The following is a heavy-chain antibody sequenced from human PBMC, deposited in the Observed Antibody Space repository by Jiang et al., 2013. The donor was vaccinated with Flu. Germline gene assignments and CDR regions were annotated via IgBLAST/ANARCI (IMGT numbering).Heavy chain of an antibody. D-gene: IGHD3-3*01. CDR2: INAGNGNT. CDR3: ARGLYDFWSGYYTLNPFDY. V-gene: IGHV1-3*01. Sequence: CKASGYTFTSYAMHWVRQAPGQRLEWMGWINAGNGNTKYSQKFQGRVTITRDTSASTAYMELSSLRSEDTAVYYCARGLYDFWSGYYTLNPFDYWGQGTLVTVSS. J-gene: IGHJ4*02. CDR1: GYTFTSYA.